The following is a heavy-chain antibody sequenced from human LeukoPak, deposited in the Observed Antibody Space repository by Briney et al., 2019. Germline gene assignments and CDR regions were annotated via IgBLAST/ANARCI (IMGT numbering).Heavy chain of an antibody. D-gene: IGHD5-18*01. CDR1: GLTLGGHD. V-gene: IGHV3-13*01. Sequence: GGSLRLSCTASGLTLGGHDMHWVRQTAGDGLEGVAAVSAGHHAFYAGSVRGRFTVSREDAKNSLFLQMNSLRAGDTAIYYCVREARGYHYTYFDYWGQGSLVTVSS. CDR2: VSAGHHA. CDR3: VREARGYHYTYFDY. J-gene: IGHJ4*02.